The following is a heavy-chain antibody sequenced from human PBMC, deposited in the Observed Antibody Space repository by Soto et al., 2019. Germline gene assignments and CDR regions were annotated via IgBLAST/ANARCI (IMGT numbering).Heavy chain of an antibody. V-gene: IGHV1-18*01. CDR2: ISAYNGNT. Sequence: QVQLVQSGAEVKKPGASVKVSCKASGYTFTSYGISWVRQAPGQGLEWMGWISAYNGNTNYAQKLQGRVTMTTDTPTSTAYRERRSLRSDDTAVYYGGRVGGGGGSYFFDYWGQGTLVTVSS. D-gene: IGHD1-26*01. CDR3: GRVGGGGGSYFFDY. J-gene: IGHJ4*02. CDR1: GYTFTSYG.